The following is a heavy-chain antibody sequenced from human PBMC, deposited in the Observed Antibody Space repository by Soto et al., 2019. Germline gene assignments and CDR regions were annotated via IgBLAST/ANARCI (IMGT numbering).Heavy chain of an antibody. CDR3: AREEVSRPNTYHGLDV. J-gene: IGHJ6*02. Sequence: EVQLVESGGGLVKPGGSLRLSCAASGFTFNTYTMNWVRQAPGKGLEWVSSISSRSIYIYYADSVTGRVTISRDDARNSLYLQMNSLRAEDTAVYYCAREEVSRPNTYHGLDVWCQGTTVTVSS. CDR2: ISSRSIYI. CDR1: GFTFNTYT. V-gene: IGHV3-21*01.